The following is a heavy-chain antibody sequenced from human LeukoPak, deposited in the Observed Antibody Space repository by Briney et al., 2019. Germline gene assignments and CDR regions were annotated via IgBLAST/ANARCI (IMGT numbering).Heavy chain of an antibody. J-gene: IGHJ5*02. D-gene: IGHD2-15*01. CDR3: ARGILTGYCSGGSCYSGAIVLNWFDP. Sequence: SETLSLTCAVYGGSFSGYYWSWIRQPPGKGLEWIGEINHSGSTNYNPSLKSRVTISVDTSKNQFSLKLSSVTAADTAVYYCARGILTGYCSGGSCYSGAIVLNWFDPWGQGTLVTVSS. CDR2: INHSGST. V-gene: IGHV4-34*01. CDR1: GGSFSGYY.